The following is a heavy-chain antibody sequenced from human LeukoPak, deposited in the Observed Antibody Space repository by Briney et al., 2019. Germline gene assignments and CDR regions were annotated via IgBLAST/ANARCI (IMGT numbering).Heavy chain of an antibody. V-gene: IGHV4-34*01. CDR3: ARGLYDFWSGYSRFGMDV. J-gene: IGHJ6*02. CDR2: INHSGST. CDR1: GGSFSGYY. D-gene: IGHD3-3*01. Sequence: SETLSLTCAVYGGSFSGYYWSWIRQPPGKGLEWIGEINHSGSTNYNPFLKSRVTISVDTSKNQFSLKLSSVTAADTAVYYCARGLYDFWSGYSRFGMDVWGQGTTVTVSS.